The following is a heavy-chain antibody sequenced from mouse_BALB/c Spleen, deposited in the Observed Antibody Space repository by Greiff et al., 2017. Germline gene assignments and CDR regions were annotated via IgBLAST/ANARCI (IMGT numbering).Heavy chain of an antibody. Sequence: QVQLKESGPGLVQPSQSLSITCTVSGFSLTSYGVHWVRQSPGKGLEWLGVIWSGGSTDYNAAFISRLSISKDNSKSQVFFKMNSLQANDTAIYYCARFPRPYGNWFAYWGQGTLVTVSA. D-gene: IGHD2-1*01. J-gene: IGHJ3*01. CDR2: IWSGGST. CDR3: ARFPRPYGNWFAY. CDR1: GFSLTSYG. V-gene: IGHV2-2*02.